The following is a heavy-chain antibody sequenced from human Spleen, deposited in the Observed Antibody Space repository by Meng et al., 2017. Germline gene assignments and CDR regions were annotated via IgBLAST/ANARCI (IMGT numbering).Heavy chain of an antibody. D-gene: IGHD6-13*01. CDR1: GFTFGDCG. J-gene: IGHJ4*02. Sequence: GGSLRLSCRTTGFTFGDCGMTWVRQIPGKGLEWVSTIKSDGSNTHYADSVKGRFTISRDNSKNTLYLQMNSLRAEDTAVYYCARVRPAGRFCDYWGQGTLVTVSS. CDR2: IKSDGSNT. CDR3: ARVRPAGRFCDY. V-gene: IGHV3-30*02.